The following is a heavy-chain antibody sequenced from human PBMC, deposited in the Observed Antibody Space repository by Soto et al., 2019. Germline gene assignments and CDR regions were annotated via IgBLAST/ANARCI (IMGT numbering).Heavy chain of an antibody. D-gene: IGHD6-19*01. J-gene: IGHJ4*02. Sequence: AVQVSCEGSGGTFRNYAINWVRQSPGQGLEWMGGIIPIFGTANYAQKFQGRVTITADKSTSTAYMELSSLRSEDTTVYYCSRAAGIAVAGVDYWGQGSLVTVSS. V-gene: IGHV1-69*06. CDR3: SRAAGIAVAGVDY. CDR1: GGTFRNYA. CDR2: IIPIFGTA.